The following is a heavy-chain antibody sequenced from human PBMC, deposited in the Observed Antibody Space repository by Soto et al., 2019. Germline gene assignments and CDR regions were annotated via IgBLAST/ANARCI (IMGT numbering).Heavy chain of an antibody. CDR1: GFTFSSYA. Sequence: QVQLVESGGGVAQPGRSLRLSCAASGFTFSSYAMHWVRQAPGKGLEWVAVISYDGSNKYYADSVKGRFTISRDNSKNTLYLQMNSLRADDTAVYYCARDATTIFGPPWSLVNYYYGMDVWGQGTTVTVSS. J-gene: IGHJ6*02. V-gene: IGHV3-30-3*01. CDR3: ARDATTIFGPPWSLVNYYYGMDV. CDR2: ISYDGSNK. D-gene: IGHD3-3*01.